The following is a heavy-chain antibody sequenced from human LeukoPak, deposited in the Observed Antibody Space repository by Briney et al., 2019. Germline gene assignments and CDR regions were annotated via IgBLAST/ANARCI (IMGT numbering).Heavy chain of an antibody. J-gene: IGHJ5*02. V-gene: IGHV1-18*01. D-gene: IGHD3-3*01. CDR2: ISAYNGNT. Sequence: ASVKVSCKASGYTFTSYGISWVRQAPGQGLEWMGWISAYNGNTNYAQKLQGRVTMTTDTSTSTPYMELRSLRSDDTGVYYCARLGSLCGVGHPWGQGTLVTVSS. CDR3: ARLGSLCGVGHP. CDR1: GYTFTSYG.